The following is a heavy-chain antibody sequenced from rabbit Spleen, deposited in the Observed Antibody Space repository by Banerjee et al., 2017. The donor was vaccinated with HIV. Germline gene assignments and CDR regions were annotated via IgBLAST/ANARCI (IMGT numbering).Heavy chain of an antibody. CDR3: ARGIVYGFAGDTYPPYGMDL. CDR1: GLDFSARYW. V-gene: IGHV1S45*01. CDR2: IDSGSSGFT. J-gene: IGHJ3*01. D-gene: IGHD6-1*01. Sequence: QEQLEESGGGLVKPGASLTLTCKASGLDFSARYWICWVRQAPGKGLEWIACIDSGSSGFTYYATWAKGRFTCSKTSSTTVTLQMTRLTAADTATYFCARGIVYGFAGDTYPPYGMDLWGQGTLVTVS.